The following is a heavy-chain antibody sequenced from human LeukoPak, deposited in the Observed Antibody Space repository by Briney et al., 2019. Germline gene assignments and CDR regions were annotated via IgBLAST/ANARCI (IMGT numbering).Heavy chain of an antibody. V-gene: IGHV1-8*03. J-gene: IGHJ3*02. D-gene: IGHD2-15*01. Sequence: VASVKVSCKASGYTFTNYDINWVRQATGQGLEWMGWMNPNIGNTGYAQKFLGRVTIARNTSISTAYMELSSLRSEDTAVYYCATAFRWDAFDIWGQGTMVTVSS. CDR3: ATAFRWDAFDI. CDR2: MNPNIGNT. CDR1: GYTFTNYD.